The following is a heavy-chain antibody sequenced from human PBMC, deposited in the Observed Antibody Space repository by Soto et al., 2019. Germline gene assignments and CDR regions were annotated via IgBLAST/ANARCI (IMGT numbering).Heavy chain of an antibody. CDR1: GVSIISSSYY. V-gene: IGHV4-39*01. Sequence: NPSGTLSLTCNVSGVSIISSSYYGGWVRQPPGKGLEYIGYIYYSGSSYYNPSLKSRVTISVDTSKRQVSLRLRSVTAADTAVYYCARHQGWYADYWGQGTLVTVSS. CDR2: IYYSGSS. J-gene: IGHJ4*02. CDR3: ARHQGWYADY. D-gene: IGHD2-15*01.